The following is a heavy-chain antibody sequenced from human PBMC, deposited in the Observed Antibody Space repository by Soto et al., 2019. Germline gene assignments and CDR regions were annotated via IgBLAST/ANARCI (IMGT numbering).Heavy chain of an antibody. CDR3: ARGLEAAAPSYGMDV. CDR1: GFTVSSNY. Sequence: PGGSLRLSCAASGFTVSSNYMSWVRQAPGKGLEWVSVIYSGGSAYYADSVKGRFTISRDNSKNTLYLQMNSLRAEDTAVYYCARGLEAAAPSYGMDVWGQGTTVTVSS. J-gene: IGHJ6*02. CDR2: IYSGGSA. V-gene: IGHV3-53*01. D-gene: IGHD2-15*01.